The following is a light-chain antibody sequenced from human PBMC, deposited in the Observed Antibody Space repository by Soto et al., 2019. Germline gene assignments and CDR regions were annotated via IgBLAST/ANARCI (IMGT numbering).Light chain of an antibody. Sequence: VVMTQSPVTLSVSPGERATLSCRASQGIANKVAWYQQKPGQPPRLLIYDASIRAAGVPARFSGSGSGAEFTLTISSLQSEDFAVYFCQQYDNLLTFGGGTKVEIK. CDR2: DAS. CDR1: QGIANK. J-gene: IGKJ4*01. V-gene: IGKV3-15*01. CDR3: QQYDNLLT.